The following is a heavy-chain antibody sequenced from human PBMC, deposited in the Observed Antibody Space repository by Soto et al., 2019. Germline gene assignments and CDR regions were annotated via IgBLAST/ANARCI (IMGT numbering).Heavy chain of an antibody. CDR2: ISAYNCNT. CDR3: AISVMILIPPEYYDILTGHDY. Sequence: GASVKVSCKASGYTFTSYGISWVRQAPGQGLEWMGWISAYNCNTNYAQKLQGRVTMTTDTSTSTAYMELRSLRSDDTAVYYCAISVMILIPPEYYDILTGHDYWGQGTLVTVSS. J-gene: IGHJ4*02. CDR1: GYTFTSYG. D-gene: IGHD3-9*01. V-gene: IGHV1-18*01.